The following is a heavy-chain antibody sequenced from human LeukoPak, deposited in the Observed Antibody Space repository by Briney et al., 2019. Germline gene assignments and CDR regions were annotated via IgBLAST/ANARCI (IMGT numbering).Heavy chain of an antibody. CDR3: AREGEWVATILSGAFDI. Sequence: SETLSLTCTVSGDSISSYYWSWIRQPPGKGLEWIGYIYTSGGTNYIPSLKGRVTISIDTSKNQFSLKLSSVTAADTAVYYCAREGEWVATILSGAFDIWGQGTMVTVSS. CDR1: GDSISSYY. V-gene: IGHV4-4*09. J-gene: IGHJ3*02. CDR2: IYTSGGT. D-gene: IGHD5-12*01.